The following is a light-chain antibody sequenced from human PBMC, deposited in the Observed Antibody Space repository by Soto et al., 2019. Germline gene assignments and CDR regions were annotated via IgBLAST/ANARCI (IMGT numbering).Light chain of an antibody. CDR1: SFDVGGFNS. Sequence: QSVLTQPASVSGSPGQSISISCTGTSFDVGGFNSVSWYQQHPGKVPKLMIFEVTNQPAGISSRFSGSKSGNTASLSISGLQAEDEADYYCSSYASGSIYVFGTGTKVT. CDR2: EVT. CDR3: SSYASGSIYV. J-gene: IGLJ1*01. V-gene: IGLV2-14*01.